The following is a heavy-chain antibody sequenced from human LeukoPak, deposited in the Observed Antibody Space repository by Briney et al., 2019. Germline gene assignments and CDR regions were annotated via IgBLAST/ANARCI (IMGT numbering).Heavy chain of an antibody. CDR1: GYTLTELS. J-gene: IGHJ3*02. CDR3: ARDLRDDSSGYAPRTLHAFDI. CDR2: INPSGGST. D-gene: IGHD3-22*01. V-gene: IGHV1-46*01. Sequence: ASVKVSCKVSGYTLTELSMHWVRQAPGQGLEWMGIINPSGGSTSYAQKFQGRVTMTRDTSTSTVYMELSSLRSEDTAVYYCARDLRDDSSGYAPRTLHAFDIWGQGTMVTVSS.